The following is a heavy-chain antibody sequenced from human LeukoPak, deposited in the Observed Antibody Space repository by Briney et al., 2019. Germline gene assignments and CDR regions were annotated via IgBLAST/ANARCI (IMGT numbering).Heavy chain of an antibody. CDR3: ARGRSGIPAVTYNWFDP. CDR1: GGTFNSNA. Sequence: SVKVSCKASGGTFNSNAFHWVRQASGQGLEWMGGIIPIFGSTKYAQKFQGRVTVTTDESTGTAYMVLSDLRSDDTAVYYCARGRSGIPAVTYNWFDPWGQGTLVTVSS. J-gene: IGHJ5*02. V-gene: IGHV1-69*05. CDR2: IIPIFGST. D-gene: IGHD6-13*01.